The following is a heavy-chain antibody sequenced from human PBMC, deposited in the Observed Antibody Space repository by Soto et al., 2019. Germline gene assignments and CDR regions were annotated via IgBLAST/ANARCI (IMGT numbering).Heavy chain of an antibody. CDR3: ARRGQIPGLAH. J-gene: IGHJ4*02. D-gene: IGHD2-2*02. V-gene: IGHV3-74*01. Sequence: EVQLVQSGGGLVQPGGSLRLSCAASGFTFSDYWMHWVRQGPGKGLVWVSRINGDESSTSYADSVKGRFTISRDNAKNTLYLQRNTLSAEDTAVYYCARRGQIPGLAHWGQGNLVTVSS. CDR2: INGDESST. CDR1: GFTFSDYW.